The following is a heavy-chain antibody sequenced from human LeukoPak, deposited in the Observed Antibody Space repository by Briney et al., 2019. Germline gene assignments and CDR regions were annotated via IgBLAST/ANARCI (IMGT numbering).Heavy chain of an antibody. Sequence: PGGSLRLSCAASGFIFSTSGTHWVRQAPGRGLEWVAVILYDGTTKLYADSVKGRFTISRDNSKNTLYLQMNSLRAEDTAVYYCAREGSSGLSFCDYWGQGTLVTVSS. D-gene: IGHD3-22*01. J-gene: IGHJ4*02. CDR2: ILYDGTTK. CDR3: AREGSSGLSFCDY. V-gene: IGHV3-33*05. CDR1: GFIFSTSG.